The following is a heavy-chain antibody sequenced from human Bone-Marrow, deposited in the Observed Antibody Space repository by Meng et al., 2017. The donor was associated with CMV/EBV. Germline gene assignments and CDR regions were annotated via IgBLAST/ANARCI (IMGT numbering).Heavy chain of an antibody. D-gene: IGHD6-13*01. CDR3: ASELDIAAAGGGAFDP. J-gene: IGHJ5*02. Sequence: GSLRLSCTVSGGSISTSGYYWGWIRQPPGKGLEWIGSIYYSGSTYYNPSLKSRVTISVDTSKNQFSLKLSSVTAADTAVYYCASELDIAAAGGGAFDPWGQGTLVTVSS. CDR1: GGSISTSGYY. CDR2: IYYSGST. V-gene: IGHV4-39*07.